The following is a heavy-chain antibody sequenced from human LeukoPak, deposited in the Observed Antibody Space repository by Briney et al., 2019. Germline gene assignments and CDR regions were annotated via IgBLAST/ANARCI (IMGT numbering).Heavy chain of an antibody. J-gene: IGHJ4*02. V-gene: IGHV1-69*13. Sequence: SVKVSCKTSGGSFSAYSISWVRQAPGQGLEWMGGIIPMFAPPNYAQKFQGRLTITADESTNTVYMELTSLRSEDTAVFYCARHFYYESSGYYYHYYFDHWGQGTLVTVFS. CDR1: GGSFSAYS. CDR3: ARHFYYESSGYYYHYYFDH. CDR2: IIPMFAPP. D-gene: IGHD3-22*01.